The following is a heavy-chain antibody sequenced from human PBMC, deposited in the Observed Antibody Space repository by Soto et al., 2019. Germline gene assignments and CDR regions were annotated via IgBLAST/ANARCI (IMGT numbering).Heavy chain of an antibody. CDR1: GFTFSSYG. D-gene: IGHD4-17*01. CDR2: IWYYGSNK. CDR3: ARDSGDGDGYYFDY. V-gene: IGHV3-33*01. Sequence: GGSLRLSCAASGFTFSSYGMHWVRQAPGKGLEWVAVIWYYGSNKYYADSVKGRFTISRDNSKNTLYLQMNSLRAEDTAVYYCARDSGDGDGYYFDYWGQGTLVTVSS. J-gene: IGHJ4*02.